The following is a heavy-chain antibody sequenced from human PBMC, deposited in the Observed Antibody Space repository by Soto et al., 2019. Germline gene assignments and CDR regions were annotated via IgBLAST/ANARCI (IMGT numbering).Heavy chain of an antibody. J-gene: IGHJ6*02. V-gene: IGHV1-69*13. CDR3: ARGLAAASAIKYYYYYGMDV. D-gene: IGHD6-13*01. Sequence: SVKVSCKASGGTFSSYAISWVRQAPGQGLEWMGGIIPIFGTANYAQKFQGRVTITADESTSTAYMELSSLRSEDTAVYYCARGLAAASAIKYYYYYGMDVWGQGTTVTVSS. CDR2: IIPIFGTA. CDR1: GGTFSSYA.